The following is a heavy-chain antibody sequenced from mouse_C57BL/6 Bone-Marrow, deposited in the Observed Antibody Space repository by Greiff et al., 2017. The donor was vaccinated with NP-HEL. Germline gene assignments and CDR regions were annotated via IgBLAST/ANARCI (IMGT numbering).Heavy chain of an antibody. CDR2: IYPGNSDT. CDR3: TRRVLITTVVAGDFDY. Sequence: EVQLQQSGTVLARPGASVKMSCKTSGYTFTSYWMHWVKQRPGQGLEWIGAIYPGNSDTSYNQKFKGKAKLTAVTSASTAYMALSSLTNEDSAVYYCTRRVLITTVVAGDFDYWGQGTTLTVSS. V-gene: IGHV1-5*01. J-gene: IGHJ2*01. D-gene: IGHD1-1*01. CDR1: GYTFTSYW.